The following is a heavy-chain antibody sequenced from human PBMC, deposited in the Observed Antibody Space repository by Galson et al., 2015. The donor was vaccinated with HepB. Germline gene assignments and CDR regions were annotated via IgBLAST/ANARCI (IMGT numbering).Heavy chain of an antibody. CDR1: GFTFSDSA. D-gene: IGHD1-14*01. CDR3: VRGTGGLYISGPGSQ. Sequence: SLRLSCAASGFTFSDSAMHWVRQAPGKGLDWVAVISYDGSNEYYADSVKGRLSISRDNSKNMVYLQMSSLKAEDTAVYYCVRGTGGLYISGPGSQWGQGTTVTVSS. V-gene: IGHV3-30-3*01. CDR2: ISYDGSNE. J-gene: IGHJ6*02.